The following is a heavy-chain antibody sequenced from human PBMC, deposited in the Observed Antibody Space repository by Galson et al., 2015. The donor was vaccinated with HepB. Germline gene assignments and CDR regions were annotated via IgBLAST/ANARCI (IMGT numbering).Heavy chain of an antibody. J-gene: IGHJ4*02. D-gene: IGHD3-22*01. CDR3: VKTTSDYYYMH. Sequence: SLRLSCAASGFTVNNYMSWVRQAPGKGLEYVSAISSDGSATYYTDSVKDRFTISRDDSKNTLSLQMSSLRVEDTAVYYCVKTTSDYYYMHWGQGTLVTVSS. CDR1: GFTVNNY. V-gene: IGHV3-64D*09. CDR2: ISSDGSAT.